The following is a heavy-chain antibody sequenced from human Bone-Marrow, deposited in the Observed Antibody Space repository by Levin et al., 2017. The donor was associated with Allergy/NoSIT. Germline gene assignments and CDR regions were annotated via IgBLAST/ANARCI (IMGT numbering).Heavy chain of an antibody. CDR1: GGTFSSYA. CDR2: IIPIFGTA. CDR3: ARKILKYGGSYHGGYYYYYGMDV. Sequence: GGSLRLSCKASGGTFSSYAISWVRQAPGQGLEWMGGIIPIFGTANYAQKFQGRVTITADESTSTAYMELSSLRSEDTAVYYCARKILKYGGSYHGGYYYYYGMDVWGQGTTVTVSS. J-gene: IGHJ6*02. D-gene: IGHD1-26*01. V-gene: IGHV1-69*01.